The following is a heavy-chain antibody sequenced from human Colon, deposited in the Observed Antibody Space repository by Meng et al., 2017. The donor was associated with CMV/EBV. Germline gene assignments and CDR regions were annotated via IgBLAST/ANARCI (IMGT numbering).Heavy chain of an antibody. D-gene: IGHD3-3*01. CDR1: GYTFAVYY. CDR3: AAYYDFWSGYYTDRHFDY. J-gene: IGHJ4*02. CDR2: INPNSGGT. V-gene: IGHV1-2*02. Sequence: ASVKVSCKASGYTFAVYYLNWVRQAPGQGLEWMGWINPNSGGTNYAQKFQGRVTMSRDTSITTAYMELTRRRSDDTAVYYCAAYYDFWSGYYTDRHFDYWGQGTLVTVSS.